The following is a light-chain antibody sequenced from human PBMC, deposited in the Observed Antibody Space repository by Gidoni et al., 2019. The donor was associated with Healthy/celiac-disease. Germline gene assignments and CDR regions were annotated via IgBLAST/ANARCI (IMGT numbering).Light chain of an antibody. J-gene: IGLJ3*02. CDR2: DVS. CDR3: SSYTSSSTPWV. CDR1: SSDVGGYNY. Sequence: QSALTQPAPVSGSPGQSITISCTGTSSDVGGYNYVSWYQQHRCKAPKLMIYDVSNRPSGVSNRFSGSKSGNTASLTISVLQAEDEADYYCSSYTSSSTPWVFGGGTKLTV. V-gene: IGLV2-14*03.